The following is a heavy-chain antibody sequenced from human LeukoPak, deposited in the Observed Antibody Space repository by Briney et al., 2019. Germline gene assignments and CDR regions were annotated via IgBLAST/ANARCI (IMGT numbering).Heavy chain of an antibody. CDR1: GFTLSSYW. CDR3: ARDQGDSSSWPGFNYHYYYYMDV. CDR2: IKQDGSEN. D-gene: IGHD6-13*01. J-gene: IGHJ6*03. V-gene: IGHV3-7*01. Sequence: PGGCLRLSCAVPGFTLSSYWMSWVRQAPGKGLGWVANIKQDGSENYYVDSVKGRFTISRDNAKNSLYLQMNSPRAEDTAVYYCARDQGDSSSWPGFNYHYYYYMDVWGKGTKLTVSS.